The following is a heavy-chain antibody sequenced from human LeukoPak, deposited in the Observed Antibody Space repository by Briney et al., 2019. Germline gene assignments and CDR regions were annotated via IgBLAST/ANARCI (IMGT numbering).Heavy chain of an antibody. J-gene: IGHJ5*02. CDR1: GFTFDDYA. V-gene: IGHV3-43*02. CDR3: AEDIAQPFDP. Sequence: GGSLRLSCAASGFTFDDYAMHWVRQAPGKGLEWVSLISGDGGSTYYADSVKGRFTISRDNSKNSLYLQMNSLRTEDTALYYCAEDIAQPFDPWGQGTLVTVSS. CDR2: ISGDGGST.